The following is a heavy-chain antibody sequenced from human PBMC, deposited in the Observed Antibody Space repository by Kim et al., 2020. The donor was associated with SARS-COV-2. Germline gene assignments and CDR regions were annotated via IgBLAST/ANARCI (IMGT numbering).Heavy chain of an antibody. D-gene: IGHD3-22*01. CDR2: ITHRGST. Sequence: GWIRQPPGKGLEWIREITHRGSTNYTPSLKSRVTISVDTSKNQFSQKLSSVTAADTAVYYCARGRGGISMVVVVITAAEYYFDYWGRGTLAT. V-gene: IGHV4-34*01. CDR3: ARGRGGISMVVVVITAAEYYFDY. J-gene: IGHJ4*02.